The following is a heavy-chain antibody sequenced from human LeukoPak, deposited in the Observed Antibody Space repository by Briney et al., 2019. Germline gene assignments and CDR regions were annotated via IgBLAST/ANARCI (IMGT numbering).Heavy chain of an antibody. V-gene: IGHV3-7*01. CDR1: GFTFSSYW. CDR3: ARQLHYDSSGYLGY. J-gene: IGHJ4*02. D-gene: IGHD3-22*01. Sequence: PGGSLRLSCAASGFTFSSYWMSWVRQAPGKGLEWVANIKQDGSEKYYVDSVKGRFTISRDNAKNSLYLQMNSLRAEDTAVYYCARQLHYDSSGYLGYWGQGTLVTVSS. CDR2: IKQDGSEK.